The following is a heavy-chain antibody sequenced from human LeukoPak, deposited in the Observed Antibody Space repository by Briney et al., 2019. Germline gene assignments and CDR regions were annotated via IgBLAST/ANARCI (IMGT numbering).Heavy chain of an antibody. CDR3: TRGGSGSYLGVDDY. J-gene: IGHJ4*02. CDR1: GGTFSSYA. CDR2: IIPILGIT. Sequence: SVKVSCKASGGTFSSYAISWVRQAPGQGLEWMGRIIPILGITTYAQKFQGRVTITADKSTSTAYMELSSLRSDDTAVYYCTRGGSGSYLGVDDYWGQGTLVTVSS. D-gene: IGHD1-26*01. V-gene: IGHV1-69*04.